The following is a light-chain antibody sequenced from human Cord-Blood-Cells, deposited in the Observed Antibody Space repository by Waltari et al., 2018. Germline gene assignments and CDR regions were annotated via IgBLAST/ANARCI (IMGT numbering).Light chain of an antibody. CDR3: SSYTSSSNVV. V-gene: IGLV2-14*01. CDR1: SSDVVGYNY. CDR2: DVS. J-gene: IGLJ2*01. Sequence: QSALTQPASVSGSPGQSITISCTGTSSDVVGYNYVSWYQQHQGKAPILMIYDVSNRPSGVSKRFSGSKSGNTASLTISGLQAEDEADYYCSSYTSSSNVVFGGGTNLTVL.